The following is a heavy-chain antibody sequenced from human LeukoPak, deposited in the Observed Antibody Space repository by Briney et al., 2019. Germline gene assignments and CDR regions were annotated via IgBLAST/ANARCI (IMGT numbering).Heavy chain of an antibody. V-gene: IGHV3-30-3*01. J-gene: IGHJ3*02. Sequence: GGSLRLSCAASGFTFSSYAMHWVRQAPGKGLEWVAVISYDGSNKYYADSVKGRFTISRDNSKNTLYLQMNSLRAEDTAVYYCARDGNYYDSRGAFDIWGQGTMVTVSS. CDR2: ISYDGSNK. CDR3: ARDGNYYDSRGAFDI. CDR1: GFTFSSYA. D-gene: IGHD3-22*01.